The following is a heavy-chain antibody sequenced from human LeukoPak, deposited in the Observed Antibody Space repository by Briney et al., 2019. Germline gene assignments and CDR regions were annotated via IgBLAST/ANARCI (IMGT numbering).Heavy chain of an antibody. CDR1: GLTFSSSW. J-gene: IGHJ4*02. Sequence: GGSLRLSCAVSGLTFSSSWMDWIRQAPGKGLEWVASINPDGNKKYSADSVKGRFTISRDNAENSLYLQMNSLRVEDTAFYYCARDLAYSRLDYWGQGMLVTVSS. CDR2: INPDGNKK. CDR3: ARDLAYSRLDY. V-gene: IGHV3-7*01. D-gene: IGHD5-18*01.